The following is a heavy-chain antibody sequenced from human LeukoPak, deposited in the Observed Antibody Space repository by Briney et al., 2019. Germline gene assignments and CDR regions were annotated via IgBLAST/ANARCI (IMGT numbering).Heavy chain of an antibody. V-gene: IGHV4-61*02. Sequence: SETLSLTCTVSGGSITSGDYHWTWIRQPAGRGLEWIGRISTSGSTSYNRSLKSRVTVSLDTSKNQFSLDLNSVTAADTAVYYCARGGVPGANWLDPWGQGTLVTVSS. CDR1: GGSITSGDYH. J-gene: IGHJ5*02. D-gene: IGHD2-2*01. CDR2: ISTSGST. CDR3: ARGGVPGANWLDP.